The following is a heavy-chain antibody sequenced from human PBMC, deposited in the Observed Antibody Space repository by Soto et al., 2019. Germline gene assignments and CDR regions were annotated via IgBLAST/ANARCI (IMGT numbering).Heavy chain of an antibody. J-gene: IGHJ4*02. CDR1: GGSISSGGYS. CDR2: IYHSGST. V-gene: IGHV4-30-2*01. D-gene: IGHD3-22*01. Sequence: SETLSLTCTVSGGSISSGGYSWSWIRQPPGKGLEWIGYIYHSGSTYYNPSLKSRVTISVDRSKDQFSLKLSSVTAADTAVYNCARGGHYYDSSGSFDYWGQGTLVTVSS. CDR3: ARGGHYYDSSGSFDY.